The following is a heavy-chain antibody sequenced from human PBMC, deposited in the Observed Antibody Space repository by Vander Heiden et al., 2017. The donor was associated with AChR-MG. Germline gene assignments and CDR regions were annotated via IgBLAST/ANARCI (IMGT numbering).Heavy chain of an antibody. J-gene: IGHJ4*02. Sequence: EVQLVESGGGLVKPGGSLRLSCAASGFTFSSHSMNWVRQAPGKGLEWVSYISSSSSYIYYADSVKGRFTISRDNAKNSLYLQMNSLRAEDTAVYYCARVLYDFWSGLDYYFDYWGQGTLVTVSS. D-gene: IGHD3-3*01. CDR1: GFTFSSHS. CDR3: ARVLYDFWSGLDYYFDY. V-gene: IGHV3-21*01. CDR2: ISSSSSYI.